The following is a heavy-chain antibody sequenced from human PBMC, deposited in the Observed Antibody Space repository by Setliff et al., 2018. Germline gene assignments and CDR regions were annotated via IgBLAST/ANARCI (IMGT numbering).Heavy chain of an antibody. D-gene: IGHD5-18*01. CDR1: GYTFTSYD. CDR2: MNPNSGNT. Sequence: ASVKVSCKASGYTFTSYDINWVRQATGQWLEWMGWMNPNSGNTGYAQKFQGRVTMTRNTSISTAYMELSSLRSEDTAVYYCARGQYSYGYGGPIFDYWGQGTLVTVSS. CDR3: ARGQYSYGYGGPIFDY. J-gene: IGHJ4*02. V-gene: IGHV1-8*02.